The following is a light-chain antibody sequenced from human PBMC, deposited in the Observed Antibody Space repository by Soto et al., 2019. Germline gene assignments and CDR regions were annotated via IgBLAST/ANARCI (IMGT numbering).Light chain of an antibody. Sequence: AIRMTQSPSSFSASTGDRVTITCRASQGISSHLAWYQVKPGKAPRLLIYTAFYLESGVPSMFCGSGSGADFTLTISSLQSEDLEVYYWQDYFSYPFSFGGGTKVEIK. CDR1: QGISSH. CDR3: QDYFSYPFS. J-gene: IGKJ4*01. V-gene: IGKV1-8*01. CDR2: TAF.